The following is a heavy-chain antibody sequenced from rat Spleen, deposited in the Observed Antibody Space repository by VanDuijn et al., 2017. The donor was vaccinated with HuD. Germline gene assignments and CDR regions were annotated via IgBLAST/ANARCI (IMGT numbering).Heavy chain of an antibody. D-gene: IGHD1-11*01. V-gene: IGHV5-25*01. CDR3: ATPTGDY. CDR2: ISSDGGRN. Sequence: EVQLVESGGGLVQPGRSMKLSCAASGFTFSDYYMAWVRQAPTKGLEWVATISSDGGRNFYRDSVKGRFTISRDNAKSSLYLQMDSLRSGDTATYYCATPTGDYWGQGVMVTVSS. CDR1: GFTFSDYY. J-gene: IGHJ2*01.